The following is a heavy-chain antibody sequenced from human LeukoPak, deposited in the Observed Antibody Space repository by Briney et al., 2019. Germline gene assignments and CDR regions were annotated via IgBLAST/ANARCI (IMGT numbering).Heavy chain of an antibody. J-gene: IGHJ4*02. CDR1: GFNFNTSA. V-gene: IGHV3-23*01. CDR2: INGNGRST. CDR3: ATFKPAIQSWLRYTSSAGFDS. Sequence: GRSLRLSCAASGFNFNTSAMTWVRQAPGKGLEWVSYINGNGRSTNYADSVKGRFTVSRDNSRNTLSLQMNSLRDADTAIYYCATFKPAIQSWLRYTSSAGFDSWGQGTLVIVSS. D-gene: IGHD5-18*01.